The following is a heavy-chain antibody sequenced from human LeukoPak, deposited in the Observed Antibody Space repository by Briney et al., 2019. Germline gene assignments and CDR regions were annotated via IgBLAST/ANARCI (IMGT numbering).Heavy chain of an antibody. V-gene: IGHV4-59*08. CDR2: IYYSGST. CDR1: GGSINSYY. CDR3: ARRRSSSWSFDS. J-gene: IGHJ4*02. Sequence: PSETLSLTCTVSGGSINSYYWSWIRQPPGKELEWMGNIYYSGSTNYNPSLKSRVTISVDTSKNHFSLRLTSVTAADTAVCYCARRRSSSWSFDSWGQGTLVTVSS. D-gene: IGHD6-13*01.